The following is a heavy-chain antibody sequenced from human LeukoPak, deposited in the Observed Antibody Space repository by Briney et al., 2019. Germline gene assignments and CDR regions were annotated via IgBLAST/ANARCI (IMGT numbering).Heavy chain of an antibody. D-gene: IGHD6-19*01. Sequence: GGSLSLSCAASGFTFSSYAMSWVRQAPGKGLEWVSAISGSGGSTYYADSVKGRFTISRDNSKNTLYLQMNSLRAEDTAVYYCAKDLWYSSGWYRGLGFDYWGQGTLVTVSS. CDR1: GFTFSSYA. V-gene: IGHV3-23*01. J-gene: IGHJ4*02. CDR2: ISGSGGST. CDR3: AKDLWYSSGWYRGLGFDY.